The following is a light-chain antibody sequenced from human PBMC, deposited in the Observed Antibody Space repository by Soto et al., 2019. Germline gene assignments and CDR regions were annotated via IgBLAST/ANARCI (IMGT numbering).Light chain of an antibody. CDR1: ETINTW. CDR3: QQYSSYPLS. Sequence: DIQMTQSPSSLSVSVGDRVTITCRASETINTWLAWYRQKPGKAPKILIYDAAKVERGVPSRLSGSGAGAEFTLTISSLQPEHVATDYCQQYSSYPLSVGGGTKVE. V-gene: IGKV1-5*01. CDR2: DAA. J-gene: IGKJ4*01.